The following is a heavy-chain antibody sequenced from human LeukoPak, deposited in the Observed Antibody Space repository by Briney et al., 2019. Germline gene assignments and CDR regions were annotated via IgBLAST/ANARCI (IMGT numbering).Heavy chain of an antibody. V-gene: IGHV3-33*01. CDR2: IWYDGSND. D-gene: IGHD2-2*02. CDR3: AREDGFCSSSSCYNDY. Sequence: GGSLRLSCGASGFTFSSFGMYWVRPAPGKGLEWVAVIWYDGSNDDYADSVKGGFTISRDNSKNTLYLQMNSLRAEDTAVYYCAREDGFCSSSSCYNDYWGQGTLVTVSS. J-gene: IGHJ4*02. CDR1: GFTFSSFG.